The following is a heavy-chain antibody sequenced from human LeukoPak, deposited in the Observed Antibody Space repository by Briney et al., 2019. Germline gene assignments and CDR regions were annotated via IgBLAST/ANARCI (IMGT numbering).Heavy chain of an antibody. J-gene: IGHJ3*02. V-gene: IGHV4-34*01. Sequence: SETLSLTCAVYGGSFSGYYWSWIRQPPGKGLEWIGEINHSGSTNYNPSLKSRVTISVDTSKNQFSLKLSSVTAADTAVYYCARAKFDSYVDIVAYGGHGNSFAFDIWGQGTMVTVSS. CDR2: INHSGST. CDR1: GGSFSGYY. D-gene: IGHD5-12*01. CDR3: ARAKFDSYVDIVAYGGHGNSFAFDI.